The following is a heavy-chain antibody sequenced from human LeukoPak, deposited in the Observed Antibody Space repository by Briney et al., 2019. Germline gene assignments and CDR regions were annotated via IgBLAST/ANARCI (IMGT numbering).Heavy chain of an antibody. D-gene: IGHD6-13*01. CDR2: NRTPAEGAKYA. V-gene: IGHV3-48*02. CDR3: ADGIRDAFDY. J-gene: IGHJ4*02. CDR1: GLRFPDYT. Sequence: PRRFMRLSCATAGLRFPDYTMNWVRKDPRKGLEWNSNNRTPAEGAKYAYYADSVKGRVTISRDDGKNTLYLHMNSLRDDDTLFFHAADGIRDAFDYWGQGILVTVSS.